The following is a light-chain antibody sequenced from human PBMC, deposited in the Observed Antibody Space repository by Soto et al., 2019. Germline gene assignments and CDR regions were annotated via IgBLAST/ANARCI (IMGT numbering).Light chain of an antibody. V-gene: IGKV1-33*01. CDR2: AAS. Sequence: DIQMTQSPSSLSASVGDRVTITCQASQDISNYLNWYQQKPGKAPKLLIYAASNLETGVPSRFSGSGSGTDFTFTISSLQPEDIATYYCQQYDNLPITFGQGTRVEIK. CDR1: QDISNY. CDR3: QQYDNLPIT. J-gene: IGKJ5*01.